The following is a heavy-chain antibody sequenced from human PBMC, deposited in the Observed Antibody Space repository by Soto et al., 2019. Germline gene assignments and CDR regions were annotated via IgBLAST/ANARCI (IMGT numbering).Heavy chain of an antibody. J-gene: IGHJ4*02. Sequence: SDTLSLTCAVSGYSISNVGYSWSWIRQPPGTAVEWIGYMYYSGSTNYNPSLKSRVTISVDTSTNQFSLKLSSVTAADTAVYYCARAHTGTLYFDYWGQGTLVTVS. V-gene: IGHV4-61*08. CDR3: ARAHTGTLYFDY. CDR2: MYYSGST. D-gene: IGHD6-13*01. CDR1: GYSISNVGYS.